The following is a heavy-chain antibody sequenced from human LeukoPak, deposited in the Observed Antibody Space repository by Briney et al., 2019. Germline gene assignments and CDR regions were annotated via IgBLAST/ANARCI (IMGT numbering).Heavy chain of an antibody. Sequence: GASVKVSCKASGYTFTGDYMHWVRQAPGQGLEWMGIINPSGGSTSYAQKFQGRVTMTRDMSTSTVYMELSSLRSEDTAVYYCARDGTGIGYSSSSVIGWFDPWGQETLVTISS. CDR1: GYTFTGDY. D-gene: IGHD6-6*01. CDR2: INPSGGST. J-gene: IGHJ5*02. CDR3: ARDGTGIGYSSSSVIGWFDP. V-gene: IGHV1-46*01.